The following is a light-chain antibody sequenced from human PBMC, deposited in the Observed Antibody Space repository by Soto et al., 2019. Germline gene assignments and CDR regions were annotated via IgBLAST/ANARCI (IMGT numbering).Light chain of an antibody. Sequence: DIQMTQSPSSLSASVGDRVTITCRAGQSISSYLNWYQQRPGKAPKLLIYAASSLQSGVPSRFSGSGSGTDFTLTISNLQPEDFATYYCQQNYGTPRTFGQGSKVEI. J-gene: IGKJ1*01. CDR1: QSISSY. V-gene: IGKV1-39*01. CDR2: AAS. CDR3: QQNYGTPRT.